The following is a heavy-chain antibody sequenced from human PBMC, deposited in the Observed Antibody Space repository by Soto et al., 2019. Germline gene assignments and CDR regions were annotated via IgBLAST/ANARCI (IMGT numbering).Heavy chain of an antibody. CDR1: GYTFTGYY. D-gene: IGHD2-2*01. J-gene: IGHJ6*02. V-gene: IGHV1-2*02. CDR2: INPNSGGT. CDR3: AREYCSSTSWNGMDV. Sequence: ASVKVSCKASGYTFTGYYMHWVRQAPGRGLEWMGWINPNSGGTNYAQKFQGRVTMTRDTSISTAYMELSRLRSDDTAVYYCAREYCSSTSWNGMDVWGQGTTVTVSS.